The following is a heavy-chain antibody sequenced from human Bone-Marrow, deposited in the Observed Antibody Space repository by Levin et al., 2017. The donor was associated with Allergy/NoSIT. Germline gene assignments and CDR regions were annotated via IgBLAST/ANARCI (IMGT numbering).Heavy chain of an antibody. V-gene: IGHV4-31*03. CDR2: IYHSGST. J-gene: IGHJ4*02. CDR3: AREDGYVIDY. D-gene: IGHD5-24*01. CDR1: GGSLRRGGYH. Sequence: SQTLSLPCTVSGGSLRRGGYHWTWIRQHPGQGLEWIGYIYHSGSTYYNPSLKSRVAISVDTSKNQFSLKLSSVTAADTAVYYCAREDGYVIDYWGQGTLVTVSS.